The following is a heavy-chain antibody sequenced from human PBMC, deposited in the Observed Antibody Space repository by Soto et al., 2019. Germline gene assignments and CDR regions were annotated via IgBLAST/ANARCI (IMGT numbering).Heavy chain of an antibody. V-gene: IGHV4-39*01. D-gene: IGHD4-17*01. J-gene: IGHJ4*02. CDR1: GGSISSSSYY. CDR3: ARQPDDGDYGYYFEY. CDR2: IYNTGTA. Sequence: SETLSLTCTVSGGSISSSSYYWGWIRQPPGKGLEWIGYIYNTGTAYYNPSLESRVTISVDTSTNRFSLELTSVTAADTAVYYCARQPDDGDYGYYFEYWGPGILVTVSS.